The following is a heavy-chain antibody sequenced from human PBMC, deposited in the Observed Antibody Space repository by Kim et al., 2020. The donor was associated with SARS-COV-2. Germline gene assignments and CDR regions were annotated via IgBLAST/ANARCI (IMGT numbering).Heavy chain of an antibody. CDR2: ISYDGSNK. CDR3: ARGNYTRLWFGELSVSGGETPVDP. D-gene: IGHD3-10*01. Sequence: GGSLRLSCAASGFTFSSYGMHWVRQAPGKGLEWVAVISYDGSNKYYADSVKGRFTISRDNSKNTLYLQMNSLRAEDTAVYYCARGNYTRLWFGELSVSGGETPVDPWGQGTLVTVSS. J-gene: IGHJ5*02. CDR1: GFTFSSYG. V-gene: IGHV3-33*05.